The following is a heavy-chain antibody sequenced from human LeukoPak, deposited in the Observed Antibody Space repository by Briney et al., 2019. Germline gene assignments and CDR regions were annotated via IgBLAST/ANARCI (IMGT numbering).Heavy chain of an antibody. CDR3: ARDRVRSGWFDP. Sequence: SETLSLTCTVSGGSISSGSYYWSWIRQPAGKGLEWIGRIYTSGSTNYNPSLKSRVTISVDTSKNQFSLKLSSVTAADTAVYYCARDRVRSGWFDPWGQGTLVTVSS. CDR1: GGSISSGSYY. J-gene: IGHJ5*02. V-gene: IGHV4-61*02. CDR2: IYTSGST.